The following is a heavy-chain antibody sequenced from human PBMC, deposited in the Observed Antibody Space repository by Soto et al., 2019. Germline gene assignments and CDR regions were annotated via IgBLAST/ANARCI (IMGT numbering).Heavy chain of an antibody. CDR2: ISGSGGST. CDR3: CSPSATVFDYDAFDI. Sequence: GGSLRLSCAASGFTFSSYAMSWVRQAPGKGLEWVSAISGSGGSTYYADSVKGRFTISRDNSKNTLYLQMNSLRAEDTAVYYCCSPSATVFDYDAFDIWGQGTMVTVSS. D-gene: IGHD2-2*01. V-gene: IGHV3-23*01. CDR1: GFTFSSYA. J-gene: IGHJ3*02.